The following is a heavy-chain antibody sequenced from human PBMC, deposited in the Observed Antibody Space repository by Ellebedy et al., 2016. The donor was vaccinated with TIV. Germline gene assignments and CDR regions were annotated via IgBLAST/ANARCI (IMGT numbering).Heavy chain of an antibody. CDR3: ARVVWQQPVSYAFDI. J-gene: IGHJ3*02. CDR1: GGFIHPYY. Sequence: MPSETLSLTCTVSGGFIHPYYWSWIRQPPGKGLEWIGYISYSGSTNYNPSLQSRITISVDTSKNHFSLKLSSVTAADTAVYYCARVVWQQPVSYAFDIWGQGTMVTVSS. D-gene: IGHD6-13*01. CDR2: ISYSGST. V-gene: IGHV4-59*01.